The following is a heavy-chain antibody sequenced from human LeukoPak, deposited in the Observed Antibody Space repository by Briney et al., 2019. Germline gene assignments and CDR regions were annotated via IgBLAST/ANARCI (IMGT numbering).Heavy chain of an antibody. CDR2: INPNSGGT. CDR3: ARAGYSSGQGAFDI. CDR1: GYTFTGYY. Sequence: GASVKVSCKASGYTFTGYYMHWVRQAPGQGLEWMGWINPNSGGTNYAQKFQDRVTMTRDTSISTAYMELSRLRSDDTAVYYCARAGYSSGQGAFDIWGQGTMVTVSS. D-gene: IGHD6-19*01. V-gene: IGHV1-2*02. J-gene: IGHJ3*02.